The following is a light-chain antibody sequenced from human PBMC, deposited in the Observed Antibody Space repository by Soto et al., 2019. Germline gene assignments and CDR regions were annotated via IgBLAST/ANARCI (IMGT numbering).Light chain of an antibody. CDR2: GAS. V-gene: IGKV3-15*01. J-gene: IGKJ2*01. CDR1: QSVSSN. CDR3: QQYNNWSLYT. Sequence: EIVMTQSPATLSVSPGERATLSCRASQSVSSNFAWYQQNPGQAPRLLIYGASTRATGIPARLSGSGSGTDFTLTISSLQSEDFAVYYCQQYNNWSLYTFGQGNKLEI.